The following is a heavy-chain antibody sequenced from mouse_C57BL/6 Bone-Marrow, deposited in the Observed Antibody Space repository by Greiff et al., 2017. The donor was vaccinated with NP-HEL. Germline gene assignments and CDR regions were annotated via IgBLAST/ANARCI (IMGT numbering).Heavy chain of an antibody. CDR3: VRENYYGSRTYWYFDV. D-gene: IGHD1-1*01. V-gene: IGHV10-3*01. CDR2: IRSKSSNYAT. J-gene: IGHJ1*03. Sequence: DVHLVESGGGLVQPKGSLKLSCAASGFTFTTYAMHWVRQAPGKGLEWVARIRSKSSNYATYYADSVKDRFTISRDDSQSMLYLQMNNLKTEDTAMYYCVRENYYGSRTYWYFDVWGTGTTVTVSS. CDR1: GFTFTTYA.